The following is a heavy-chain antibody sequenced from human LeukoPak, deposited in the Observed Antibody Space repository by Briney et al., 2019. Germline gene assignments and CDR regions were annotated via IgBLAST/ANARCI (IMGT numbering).Heavy chain of an antibody. V-gene: IGHV1-46*01. D-gene: IGHD3-10*01. J-gene: IGHJ4*02. CDR3: ARDPVGYYGSGSYRLDY. CDR2: INPSGGST. CDR1: GYTFTSYY. Sequence: GASVKVSCKASGYTFTSYYMHWVRQAPGQGLEWMGIINPSGGSTSYAQKFQGRVTMTRDTSTSTVYMELSSLRSEDTAVYYCARDPVGYYGSGSYRLDYWGQGTLVTVSS.